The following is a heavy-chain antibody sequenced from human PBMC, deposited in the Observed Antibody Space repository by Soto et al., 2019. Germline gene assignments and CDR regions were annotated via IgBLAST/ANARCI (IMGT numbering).Heavy chain of an antibody. J-gene: IGHJ5*02. D-gene: IGHD4-4*01. V-gene: IGHV1-69*08. CDR3: AGDPDSHYNDSHASSYP. Sequence: QVQLVQSGAEVKKPGSSVKVSCKASGGTFSTYTITWVRQAPGQGLEWMGRSIPIIGIINYAQKFQGRVTISADKFTGTAYMELTGLRPDDTAVYYCAGDPDSHYNDSHASSYPWGQGTLVTVSS. CDR1: GGTFSTYT. CDR2: SIPIIGII.